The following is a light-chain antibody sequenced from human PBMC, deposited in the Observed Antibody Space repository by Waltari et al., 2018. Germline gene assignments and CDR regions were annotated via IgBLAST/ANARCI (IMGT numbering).Light chain of an antibody. J-gene: IGLJ3*02. CDR2: YHSDSNK. Sequence: QPVLTQPSSHSASSGASVRLTCMLSSGFSVGDFWIRWFQQKPGNPPRYLLYYHSDSNKGEGSGVPRRFSGTNDDSPSAGMRRISGLQLEDEAEYYCGRGHSNSKPHRVFGGGTKLTVL. CDR3: GRGHSNSKPHRV. V-gene: IGLV5-52*01. CDR1: SGFSVGDFW.